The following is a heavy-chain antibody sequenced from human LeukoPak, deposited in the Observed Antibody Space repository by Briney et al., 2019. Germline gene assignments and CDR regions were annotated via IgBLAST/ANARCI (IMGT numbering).Heavy chain of an antibody. D-gene: IGHD2-2*01. V-gene: IGHV1-69*13. J-gene: IGHJ6*03. Sequence: SVKVSCKASGYTFTSYGISWVRQAPGQGLEWMGGIIPIFGTANYAQKFQGRVTITADESTSTAYMELSSLRSEDTAVYYCARGALVPAAIDYYYYYMDVWGKGTTVTISS. CDR1: GYTFTSYG. CDR2: IIPIFGTA. CDR3: ARGALVPAAIDYYYYYMDV.